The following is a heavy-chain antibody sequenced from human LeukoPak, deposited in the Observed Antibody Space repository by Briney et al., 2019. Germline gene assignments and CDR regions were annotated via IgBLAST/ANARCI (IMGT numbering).Heavy chain of an antibody. CDR2: IYYSGST. CDR1: GGSISSSSYY. V-gene: IGHV4-39*01. D-gene: IGHD3-9*01. Sequence: SETLSLTCTVSGGSISSSSYYWGWIRQPPGKGLEWIGSIYYSGSTYYNPSLKSRVTISVDTSKNQFSLKLSSVTAADTAVYYCARTYYDILAGYFLHFYYFMDGWGKGATGTGS. J-gene: IGHJ6*03. CDR3: ARTYYDILAGYFLHFYYFMDG.